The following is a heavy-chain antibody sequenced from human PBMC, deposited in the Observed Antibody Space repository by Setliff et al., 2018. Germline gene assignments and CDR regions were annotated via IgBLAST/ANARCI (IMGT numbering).Heavy chain of an antibody. J-gene: IGHJ3*02. CDR1: GGTFSSYV. V-gene: IGHV1-69*05. Sequence: SVKVSCKASGGTFSSYVISWVREAPGQGLEWMGGIIPMFGTNYAQKFQGRVTMTTDTSTATAYMELRGLRSDDTAVYYCARDPRGYSGFDRFRGAFNIWGQGTMVTVSS. CDR3: ARDPRGYSGFDRFRGAFNI. CDR2: IIPMFGT. D-gene: IGHD5-12*01.